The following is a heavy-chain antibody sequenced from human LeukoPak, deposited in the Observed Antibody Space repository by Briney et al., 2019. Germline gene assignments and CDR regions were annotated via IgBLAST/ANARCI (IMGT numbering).Heavy chain of an antibody. J-gene: IGHJ4*02. D-gene: IGHD4-17*01. V-gene: IGHV4-59*01. CDR3: ARGLNRNDYGDYGY. CDR1: GGSLSSYY. Sequence: SETLSLTCTVSGGSLSSYYWTWIRQPPGKGLEWIGYIYYTESTSYNPSLKSRVTISVQTSKNQFSLKLSSVTAADTAVYYCARGLNRNDYGDYGYWGQGTLVTVSS. CDR2: IYYTEST.